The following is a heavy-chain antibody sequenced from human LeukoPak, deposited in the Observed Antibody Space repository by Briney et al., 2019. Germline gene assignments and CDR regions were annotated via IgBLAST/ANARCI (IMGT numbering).Heavy chain of an antibody. Sequence: SETLSLTCAVYGGSFSGYYWSWIRQPPGKGLEWIGEINHSGNTNYNPSLKSRVTISVDTSENQFSLKLSSVTAADTAVYYCARGGKYQLLWRYYYYMDVWGKGTTVTVSS. V-gene: IGHV4-34*01. D-gene: IGHD2-2*01. CDR1: GGSFSGYY. CDR2: INHSGNT. CDR3: ARGGKYQLLWRYYYYMDV. J-gene: IGHJ6*03.